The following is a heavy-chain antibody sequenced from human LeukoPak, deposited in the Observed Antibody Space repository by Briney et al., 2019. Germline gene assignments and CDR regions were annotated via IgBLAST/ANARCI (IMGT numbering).Heavy chain of an antibody. CDR1: RFTLSSYA. CDR2: ISGSGGST. J-gene: IGHJ4*02. Sequence: GGSLRLSCAASRFTLSSYAMSWVRQAPGKGLEWVSAISGSGGSTYYTDSVKGRFTISRDNSKNTLWLQMNSLRAEDTAVYYCARDRGWYHADSWGQGTLVTVSS. CDR3: ARDRGWYHADS. V-gene: IGHV3-23*01. D-gene: IGHD6-19*01.